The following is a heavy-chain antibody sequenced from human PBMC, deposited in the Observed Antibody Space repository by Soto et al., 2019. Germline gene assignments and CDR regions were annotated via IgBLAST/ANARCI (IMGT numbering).Heavy chain of an antibody. D-gene: IGHD3-10*01. Sequence: EVQLVESGGGLVQPGGSLRLSCAASEFTFSSYEMNWVRQAPGKGLEWVSYISSSGSTIYYADSVKGRFTISRDNAKNSLYLQMNSLRAEDTAVYYCARDQLLWFGELGRPKHHVWGQGTLVTVSS. J-gene: IGHJ4*02. CDR2: ISSSGSTI. CDR1: EFTFSSYE. V-gene: IGHV3-48*03. CDR3: ARDQLLWFGELGRPKHHV.